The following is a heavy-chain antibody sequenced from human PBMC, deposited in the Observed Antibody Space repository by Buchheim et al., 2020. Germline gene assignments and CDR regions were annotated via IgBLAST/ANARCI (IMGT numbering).Heavy chain of an antibody. CDR1: GGSISSANYY. CDR3: VRDHTVNIYSYNGLDV. J-gene: IGHJ6*02. CDR2: IYYSGSN. D-gene: IGHD4-17*01. Sequence: QVQLQESGPGLLKPSQTLSLTCTVSGGSISSANYYWSWIRQPPGKGLEWIGYIYYSGSNNYNPSLKSRVTISVDTSKNQFSLQLSSVTAADTAVYYCVRDHTVNIYSYNGLDVWGQGTT. V-gene: IGHV4-30-4*01.